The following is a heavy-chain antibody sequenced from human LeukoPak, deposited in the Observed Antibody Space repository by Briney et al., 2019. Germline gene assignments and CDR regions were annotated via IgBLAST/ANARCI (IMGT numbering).Heavy chain of an antibody. CDR3: AREIAAAYFDY. CDR1: GGSASTYY. V-gene: IGHV4-59*02. D-gene: IGHD6-13*01. Sequence: PSETLSLTCTVSGGSASTYYWSWIRQPPGKGLEWIGYIYYSGSTNYNPSLKSRVTISVDTSKNQFSLKLSSVTAADTAVYYCAREIAAAYFDYWGQGTLVTVSS. J-gene: IGHJ4*02. CDR2: IYYSGST.